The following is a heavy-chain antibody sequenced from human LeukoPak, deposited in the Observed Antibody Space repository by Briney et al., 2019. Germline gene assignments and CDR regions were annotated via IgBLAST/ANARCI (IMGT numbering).Heavy chain of an antibody. CDR3: ARDGYRTSQGAFDL. J-gene: IGHJ3*01. D-gene: IGHD5-12*01. V-gene: IGHV3-74*01. CDR1: GFTFSSYW. Sequence: GGSLGLSCAASGFTFSSYWMHWVRQAPGKGLVWISRINTDGSNTRYEDTVKGRFTISRDNAKNTLYLQMNSLRAEDTAVYYCARDGYRTSQGAFDLWSQGTMVTVSS. CDR2: INTDGSNT.